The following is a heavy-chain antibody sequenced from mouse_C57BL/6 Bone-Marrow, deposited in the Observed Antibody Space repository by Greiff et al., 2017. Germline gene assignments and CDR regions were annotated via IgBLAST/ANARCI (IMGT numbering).Heavy chain of an antibody. V-gene: IGHV1-74*01. CDR3: AIWDGYPLFGY. Sequence: VQLQQPGAELVKPGASVKVSCKASGYTFTSYWMHWVKQRPVQGLEWIGRINPSDSDTNYNQKFKGKATLNVDKSSSTAYMQLSSLTSEDSAVYYCAIWDGYPLFGYWGQGTTLTVSS. CDR1: GYTFTSYW. D-gene: IGHD2-3*01. J-gene: IGHJ2*01. CDR2: INPSDSDT.